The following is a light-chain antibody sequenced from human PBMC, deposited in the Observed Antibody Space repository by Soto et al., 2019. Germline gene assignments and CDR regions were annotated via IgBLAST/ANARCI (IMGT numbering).Light chain of an antibody. CDR1: QSVSSY. CDR3: QQRSNWR. CDR2: DAS. Sequence: EIVLTQSPATLSLSPGERATLSCRASQSVSSYLAWYQQKPGQAPRLLIYDASNRATGISARFSGSGSGTDFTLTISSLEPEDFAVYYCQQRSNWRFGPGTKVDIK. J-gene: IGKJ3*01. V-gene: IGKV3-11*01.